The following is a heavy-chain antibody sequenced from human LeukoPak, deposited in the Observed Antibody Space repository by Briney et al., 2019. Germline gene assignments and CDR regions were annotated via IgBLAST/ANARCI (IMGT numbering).Heavy chain of an antibody. CDR1: GYTFTNYD. J-gene: IGHJ4*02. D-gene: IGHD1-20*01. CDR2: MNPNSGNT. Sequence: GASVKVSCKASGYTFTNYDIKWVRQATGQGLEWMGWMNPNSGNTGYAQKFQGRVTITRNTSISTAYMELSSLRSEDTAGDYCARGHNWNFDYWGQGTLVTVST. CDR3: ARGHNWNFDY. V-gene: IGHV1-8*03.